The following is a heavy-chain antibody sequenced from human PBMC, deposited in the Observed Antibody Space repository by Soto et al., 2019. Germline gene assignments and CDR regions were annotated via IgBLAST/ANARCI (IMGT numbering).Heavy chain of an antibody. CDR3: TTGLLAARGYYYGMDF. CDR1: GFTFSNAW. CDR2: IKSKTDGGTT. Sequence: PGGSLRLSGAASGFTFSNAWMSWVRQAPGKRLEWVGRIKSKTDGGTTDYAAPVKGRFTISRDDSKNTLYLQMNSLKTEDTAVYYCTTGLLAARGYYYGMDFWGQGTTVTVS. V-gene: IGHV3-15*01. J-gene: IGHJ6*02. D-gene: IGHD6-6*01.